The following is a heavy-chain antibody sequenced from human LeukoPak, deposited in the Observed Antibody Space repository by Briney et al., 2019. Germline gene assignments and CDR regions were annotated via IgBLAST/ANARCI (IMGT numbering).Heavy chain of an antibody. V-gene: IGHV4-61*05. Sequence: SETLSLTCTVSGGSISSSSYYWGWIRQPPGKGLEWIGYIYSSGSTNYSPSLKSRVTISVDTSKNQFSLKLSSVTAADTAVYYCARVKGWNSSGWYGFDYWGQGTLVTVSP. CDR1: GGSISSSSYY. D-gene: IGHD6-19*01. CDR3: ARVKGWNSSGWYGFDY. CDR2: IYSSGST. J-gene: IGHJ4*02.